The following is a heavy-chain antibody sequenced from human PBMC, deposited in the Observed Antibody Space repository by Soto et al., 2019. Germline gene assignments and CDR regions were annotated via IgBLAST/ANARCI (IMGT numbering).Heavy chain of an antibody. CDR2: ITGSGGTT. CDR1: GFTFSSYA. D-gene: IGHD6-19*01. V-gene: IGHV3-23*01. J-gene: IGHJ4*02. CDR3: AKDLVAVAGTDY. Sequence: PGGSLRLSCAASGFTFSSYAMSWVRQAPGKGLEWVSSITGSGGTTYYADSVKGRFTISRDNSKNTLYLQMNSLRAEDTAVYYCAKDLVAVAGTDYWGQGTLVTVSS.